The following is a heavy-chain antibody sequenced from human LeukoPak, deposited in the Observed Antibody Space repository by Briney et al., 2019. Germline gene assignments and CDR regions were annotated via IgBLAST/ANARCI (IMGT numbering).Heavy chain of an antibody. CDR1: GGSFSGYY. J-gene: IGHJ5*02. CDR3: ARGNCSGGSCNWFDP. Sequence: SGTLSLTCAVYGGSFSGYYWSWIRQPPGKGLEWIGEINHSGSTNYNPSLKSRVTISVDKSKNQFSLKLSSVTAADTAVYYCARGNCSGGSCNWFDPWGQGTLVTVSS. CDR2: INHSGST. V-gene: IGHV4-34*01. D-gene: IGHD2-15*01.